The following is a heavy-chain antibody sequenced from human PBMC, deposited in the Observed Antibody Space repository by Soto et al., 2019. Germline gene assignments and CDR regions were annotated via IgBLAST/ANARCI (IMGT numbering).Heavy chain of an antibody. CDR3: ARYQIQLWLPRQYGTDV. D-gene: IGHD5-18*01. J-gene: IGHJ6*02. CDR2: INPNSGGK. CDR1: GCTFTGYY. V-gene: IGHV1-2*02. Sequence: ASVKVSCKASGCTFTGYYMHWVRQAPGQGLEWMGWINPNSGGKNYAQKFQGRVTMTRDTSISTAYMELSRLRSDDTAVYYCARYQIQLWLPRQYGTDVWGQGTTVTASS.